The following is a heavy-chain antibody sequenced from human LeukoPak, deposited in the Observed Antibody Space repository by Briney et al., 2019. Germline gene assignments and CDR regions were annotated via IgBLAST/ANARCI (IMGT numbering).Heavy chain of an antibody. Sequence: GGSLRLSCAASGFTFSSYWMHWVRQAPGKGLVWVSRINTDGSSTTYADSVKGRFTISRDNAKNTLYLQMNSLRAEDSAVYYCARDGYNLDAFDIWGQGTMVTVSS. V-gene: IGHV3-74*01. D-gene: IGHD5-24*01. J-gene: IGHJ3*02. CDR3: ARDGYNLDAFDI. CDR2: INTDGSST. CDR1: GFTFSSYW.